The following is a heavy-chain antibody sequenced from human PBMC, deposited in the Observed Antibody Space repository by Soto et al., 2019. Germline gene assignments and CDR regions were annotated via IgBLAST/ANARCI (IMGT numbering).Heavy chain of an antibody. D-gene: IGHD3-10*01. V-gene: IGHV1-46*03. CDR2: INPSGGST. CDR3: AIGGVLFFATSTNPFDN. J-gene: IGHJ4*02. Sequence: ASVKVSCKASGYTFTSYYMHWVRQAPGQGLEWMGIINPSGGSTSYAQKLQGRVTMTRNTSTSTAYMELSSLRSEDTAVYYCAIGGVLFFATSTNPFDNGGQGTLVTVSS. CDR1: GYTFTSYY.